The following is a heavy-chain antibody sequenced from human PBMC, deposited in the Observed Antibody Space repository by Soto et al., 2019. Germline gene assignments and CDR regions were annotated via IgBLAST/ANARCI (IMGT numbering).Heavy chain of an antibody. Sequence: PGGSLRLSFAASRFTFSSYSMTWVRQAPGKGLEGVSSISSSSSYIYYADSVKGRFTISSENAKNSLYLQMNSLRAEDTAVYYCARFEIAAAGTTWGQGTLVTVSS. CDR2: ISSSSSYI. CDR3: ARFEIAAAGTT. CDR1: RFTFSSYS. J-gene: IGHJ5*02. V-gene: IGHV3-21*01. D-gene: IGHD6-13*01.